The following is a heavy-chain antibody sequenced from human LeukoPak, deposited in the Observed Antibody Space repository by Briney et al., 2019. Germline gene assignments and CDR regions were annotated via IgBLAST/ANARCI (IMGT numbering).Heavy chain of an antibody. J-gene: IGHJ4*02. CDR2: INPNSGGT. CDR1: GYTFTGYY. D-gene: IGHD3-22*01. CDR3: ARDSTQRYYYDSSGYYYGVYY. Sequence: EASVKVSCKASGYTFTGYYMHWVRQAPGQGLEWMGRINPNSGGTNYAQKFQGRVTMTRDTSISTAYMELSRLRSDDTAVYYCARDSTQRYYYDSSGYYYGVYYWGQGTLVPVSS. V-gene: IGHV1-2*06.